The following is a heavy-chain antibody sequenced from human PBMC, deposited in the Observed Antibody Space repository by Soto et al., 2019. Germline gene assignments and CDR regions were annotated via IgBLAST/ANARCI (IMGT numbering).Heavy chain of an antibody. CDR2: IKSKTDGGTT. CDR1: GFTFSNAW. J-gene: IGHJ4*02. Sequence: EVQLVESGGGLVKPGGSLRLSCAASGFTFSNAWMSWVRQAPGKGLEWVGHIKSKTDGGTTDYAAPVKGRFTISRDDSKNTLYLQMSSLKTEDTAVYYCTTEAYFFGSGSSLFDYWGQGTLVTVSS. D-gene: IGHD3-10*01. CDR3: TTEAYFFGSGSSLFDY. V-gene: IGHV3-15*01.